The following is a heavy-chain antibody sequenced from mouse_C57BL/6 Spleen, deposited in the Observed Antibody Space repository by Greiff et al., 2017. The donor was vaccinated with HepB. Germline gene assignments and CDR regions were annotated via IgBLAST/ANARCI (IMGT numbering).Heavy chain of an antibody. V-gene: IGHV1-78*01. CDR1: GYTFTDHT. Sequence: QVQLQQSDAELVKPGASVKISCKVSGYTFTDHTIHWMKQRPEQGLEWIGYIYPRDGSTEYNEKFKGKATLTADKSSSTAYMQLNSLTSEDSAVYFCARGQYYGSSPYYAMDYWGQGTAVTVSS. CDR3: ARGQYYGSSPYYAMDY. D-gene: IGHD1-1*01. CDR2: IYPRDGST. J-gene: IGHJ4*01.